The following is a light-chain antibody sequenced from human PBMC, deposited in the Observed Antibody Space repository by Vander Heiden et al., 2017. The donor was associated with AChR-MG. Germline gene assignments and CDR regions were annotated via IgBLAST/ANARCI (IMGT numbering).Light chain of an antibody. J-gene: IGKJ4*01. Sequence: EIVLTKSQGTLSVSPGERATLSCRASQSVSSSYLAWYQQKPGQAPRLLIYGASSRATGIPDRFSGSGSGTDFTLTISRLEPEDFAVYYCQQDGSSQLTFGGGTKVEIK. V-gene: IGKV3-20*01. CDR1: QSVSSSY. CDR2: GAS. CDR3: QQDGSSQLT.